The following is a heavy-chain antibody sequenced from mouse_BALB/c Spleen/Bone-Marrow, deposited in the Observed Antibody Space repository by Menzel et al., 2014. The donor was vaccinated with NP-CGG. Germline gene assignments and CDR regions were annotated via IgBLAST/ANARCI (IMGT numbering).Heavy chain of an antibody. J-gene: IGHJ3*01. CDR1: GFNIKDTY. CDR2: IDPANGNT. V-gene: IGHV14-3*02. Sequence: EVKVVESGAELVKPGASVKLSCTASGFNIKDTYMHWVKQRPEQGLEWIGRIDPANGNTKYDPKFQGKATITADTSSNTAYLQLSSLTSEDTAVYYCARLDLSAYWGQGTLVTVSA. CDR3: ARLDLSAY.